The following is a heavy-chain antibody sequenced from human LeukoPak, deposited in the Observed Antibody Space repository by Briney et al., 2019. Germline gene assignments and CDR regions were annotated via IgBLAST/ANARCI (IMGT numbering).Heavy chain of an antibody. CDR2: IYYSGST. CDR1: GGSISSYY. V-gene: IGHV4-59*08. J-gene: IGHJ4*02. Sequence: SSETLSLTCTVSGGSISSYYWSWIRQPPGKGLEWIGYIYYSGSTNYNPSLKSRVTISVDTSKNQFSLKLSSVTVADTAVYYCARHIHYFDYWGQGTLVTVSS. CDR3: ARHIHYFDY.